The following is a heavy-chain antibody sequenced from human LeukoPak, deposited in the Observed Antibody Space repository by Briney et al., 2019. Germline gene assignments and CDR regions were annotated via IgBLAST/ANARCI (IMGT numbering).Heavy chain of an antibody. J-gene: IGHJ4*02. D-gene: IGHD3-16*01. V-gene: IGHV3-23*01. CDR3: AKERMMAQ. CDR2: ISTSGANT. CDR1: GFTFSDSA. Sequence: GGSLRLSCRASGFTFSDSAMTWVREALGKGLEWVSFISTSGANTYYADSVKGRFTISRDNSNNTLFLQMSSLRAEDTAVYYCAKERMMAQWGPGTLVTVSS.